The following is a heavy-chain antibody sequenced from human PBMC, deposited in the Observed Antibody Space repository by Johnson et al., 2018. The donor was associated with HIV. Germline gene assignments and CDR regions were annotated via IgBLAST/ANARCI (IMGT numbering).Heavy chain of an antibody. CDR3: ARSLRRLQRVFDAFDI. V-gene: IGHV3-30*03. J-gene: IGHJ3*02. CDR2: VSYDGSKK. CDR1: GFTFSSYG. Sequence: QVHLVESGGGLVQPGGSLRLSCAASGFTFSSYGMHWVRQAPGKGLEWVAIVSYDGSKKYYPDSVKGRFTISRDNSKNTLYLQMDSLRAEDTAVYYCARSLRRLQRVFDAFDIWGQGTMVTVSS. D-gene: IGHD4-11*01.